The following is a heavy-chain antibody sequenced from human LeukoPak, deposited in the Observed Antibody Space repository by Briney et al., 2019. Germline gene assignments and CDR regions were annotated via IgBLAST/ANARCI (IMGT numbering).Heavy chain of an antibody. CDR2: IYSGGST. Sequence: SCKASGYTFTSYGISWVRQAPGKGLEWVSVIYSGGSTYYADSVKGRFTISRDNSKNTLYLQMNSLRAEDTAVYYCAREDYWGQGTLVTVSS. J-gene: IGHJ4*02. CDR3: AREDY. V-gene: IGHV3-53*01. CDR1: GYTFTSYG.